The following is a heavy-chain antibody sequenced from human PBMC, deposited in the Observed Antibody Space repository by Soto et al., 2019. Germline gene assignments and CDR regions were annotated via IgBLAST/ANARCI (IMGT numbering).Heavy chain of an antibody. CDR3: ARGQIGVTGYYWPFDTNWFDP. CDR1: GGSFSGYY. Sequence: CLTCAVYGGSFSGYYWSWVRQPPGKGLEWIGEINHSGSTNYNPSLKSRVTISVDTSKNQFSLKLSSVTAADTAVYYCARGQIGVTGYYWPFDTNWFDPWGQGTLVTVSS. D-gene: IGHD3-9*01. CDR2: INHSGST. V-gene: IGHV4-34*01. J-gene: IGHJ5*02.